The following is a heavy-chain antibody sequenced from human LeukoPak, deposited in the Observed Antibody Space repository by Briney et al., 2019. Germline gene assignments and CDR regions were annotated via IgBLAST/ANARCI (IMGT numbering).Heavy chain of an antibody. CDR1: GYTFTSYA. J-gene: IGHJ4*02. D-gene: IGHD3-10*01. CDR2: INAGNGNT. Sequence: ASVKVSCKASGYTFTSYAMHWVRQAPGQRLEWMGWINAGNGNTKYSQKFQGRVTITRDTSASTAYIELSSLRSEDTAVYYCARDLWFGEWWESPMVYWGQGTLVTVSS. CDR3: ARDLWFGEWWESPMVY. V-gene: IGHV1-3*01.